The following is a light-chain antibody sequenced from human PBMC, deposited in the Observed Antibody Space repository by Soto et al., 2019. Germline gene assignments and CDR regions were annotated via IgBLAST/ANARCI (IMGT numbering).Light chain of an antibody. J-gene: IGKJ4*01. V-gene: IGKV1-39*01. CDR3: QQSYTSPVT. CDR1: QTISTF. Sequence: DIQMTQSPSSLSASVGDRVTITCRSSQTISTFLHWFQQKPGKAPNLLIYDASSLQSGVPSRFSGGGSGTDFTLTISSLQPEDFGTYYCQQSYTSPVTFGGGTKVDIK. CDR2: DAS.